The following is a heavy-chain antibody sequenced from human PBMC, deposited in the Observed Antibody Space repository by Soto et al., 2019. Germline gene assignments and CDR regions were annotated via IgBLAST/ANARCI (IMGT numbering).Heavy chain of an antibody. CDR3: ARQTVDYYYYYMDV. J-gene: IGHJ6*03. CDR2: IYYSGST. V-gene: IGHV4-59*08. CDR1: GGSISSYY. Sequence: SETLSLTCTVSGGSISSYYWSWIRQPPGKGLEWIGYIYYSGSTNYNPSLKSRVTMSVDTSKIQFSLKLSSVTAADSAVYYCARQTVDYYYYYMDVWGKGTTVTVSS.